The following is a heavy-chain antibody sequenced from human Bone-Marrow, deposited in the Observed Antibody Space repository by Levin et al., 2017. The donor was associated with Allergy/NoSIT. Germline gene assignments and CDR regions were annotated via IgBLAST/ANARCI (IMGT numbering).Heavy chain of an antibody. CDR3: AREVEQGYCSGGSCYSGNWFDP. D-gene: IGHD2-15*01. J-gene: IGHJ5*02. Sequence: PSETLSLTCAVSGGSISSSNWWSWVRQPPGKGLEWIGEIYHSGSTNYNPSLKSRVTISVDKSKNQFSLKLSSVTAADTAVYYCAREVEQGYCSGGSCYSGNWFDPWGQGTLVTVSS. CDR1: GGSISSSNW. V-gene: IGHV4-4*02. CDR2: IYHSGST.